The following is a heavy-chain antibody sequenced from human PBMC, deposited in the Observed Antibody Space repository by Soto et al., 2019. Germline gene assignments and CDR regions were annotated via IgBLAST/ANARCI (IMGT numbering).Heavy chain of an antibody. D-gene: IGHD3-22*01. Sequence: QVQLVQSGAEVKKPGSSVKVSCKASGDTFSSYAISWVRQAPGQGLEWMGGIIPIFGTANYAQKFQGRVTITADESTSTAYMELSSLRSEDTVVYYCALFSDSSGYYGAPFDYWGQGTLVTVSS. V-gene: IGHV1-69*01. CDR3: ALFSDSSGYYGAPFDY. CDR2: IIPIFGTA. J-gene: IGHJ4*02. CDR1: GDTFSSYA.